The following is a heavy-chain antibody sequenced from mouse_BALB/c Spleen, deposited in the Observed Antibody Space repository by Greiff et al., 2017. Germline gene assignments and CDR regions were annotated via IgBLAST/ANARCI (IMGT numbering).Heavy chain of an antibody. Sequence: VQLQQSGAELVRPGASVTLSCKASGYTFTDYEMHWVKQTPVHGLEWIGAIDPETGGTAYNQKFKGKATLTADTSSSTAYMQLSSLTSEDSAVYFCARGIYDGYFSWFAYWGQGTLVTVSA. CDR1: GYTFTDYE. V-gene: IGHV1-15*01. CDR3: ARGIYDGYFSWFAY. D-gene: IGHD2-3*01. CDR2: IDPETGGT. J-gene: IGHJ3*01.